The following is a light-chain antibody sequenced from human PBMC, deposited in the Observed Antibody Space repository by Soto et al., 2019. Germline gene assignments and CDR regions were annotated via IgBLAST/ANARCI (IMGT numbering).Light chain of an antibody. CDR1: TRDIAGYNY. J-gene: IGLJ2*01. Sequence: QSVLTQPASVSGSLGQSITISCTGTTRDIAGYNYISWYQQLPGKAPKLMIYQVTIRPSGISNRFSGSKSGNTASLTISGLQAEDEADYYCTSYTSVTIVVFGGGTKVTVL. CDR2: QVT. V-gene: IGLV2-14*01. CDR3: TSYTSVTIVV.